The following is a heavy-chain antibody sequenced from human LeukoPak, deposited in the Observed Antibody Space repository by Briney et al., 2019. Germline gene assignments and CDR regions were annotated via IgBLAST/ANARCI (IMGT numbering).Heavy chain of an antibody. CDR3: TTGPFDYYGSASYLANGMDV. CDR2: IKSKTDGGTT. Sequence: GDSLRLSCAAAGITFSNAWVSWFRQAAWKGLEWVGRIKSKTDGGTTDYTAPVKGRFTISRDDSKNTLYLQMNSLKTEDTAVYYCTTGPFDYYGSASYLANGMDVWGQGTTVTVSS. V-gene: IGHV3-15*01. D-gene: IGHD3-10*01. CDR1: GITFSNAW. J-gene: IGHJ6*02.